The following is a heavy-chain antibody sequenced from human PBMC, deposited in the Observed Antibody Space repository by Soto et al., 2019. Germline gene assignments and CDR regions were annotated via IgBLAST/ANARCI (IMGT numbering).Heavy chain of an antibody. D-gene: IGHD3-3*01. CDR3: ASRSQYYDFWSGYYGMDV. Sequence: GGSLRLSCAASGFTFSSYSMNWVRQAPGKGLEWVSSISSSSSYIYYADSVKGRFTISRDNAKNSLYLQMNSLRAEDTAVYYCASRSQYYDFWSGYYGMDVWGQGTTVTVS. J-gene: IGHJ6*02. CDR1: GFTFSSYS. V-gene: IGHV3-21*01. CDR2: ISSSSSYI.